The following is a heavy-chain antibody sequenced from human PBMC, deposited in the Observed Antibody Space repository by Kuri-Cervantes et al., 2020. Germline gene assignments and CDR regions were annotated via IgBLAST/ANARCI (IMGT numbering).Heavy chain of an antibody. CDR2: IYYSGST. J-gene: IGHJ4*02. CDR3: ARGWELGLNYFDY. D-gene: IGHD1-26*01. Sequence: GSLRLSCTVSGGSISSYYWSWIRQPPGKGLEWIGYIYYSGSTNYNPSLKSRVTISVDASKNHFSLKLSSVTGADTAVYYCARGWELGLNYFDYWGQGTLVTVSS. V-gene: IGHV4-59*12. CDR1: GGSISSYY.